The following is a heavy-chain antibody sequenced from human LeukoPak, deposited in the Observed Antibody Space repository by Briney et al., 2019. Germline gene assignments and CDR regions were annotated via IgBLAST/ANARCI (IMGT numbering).Heavy chain of an antibody. J-gene: IGHJ1*01. V-gene: IGHV1-69*04. Sequence: GASVKVSCKASGGXFSSYAISWVRQAPGQGLEWMGRIIPILGIANYAQKFQGRVTITADKSTSTAYMELSSLRSEDTAVYYCASPLDYYDSSGYYVEAEYFQHWGQGTLVTVSS. CDR1: GGXFSSYA. CDR2: IIPILGIA. CDR3: ASPLDYYDSSGYYVEAEYFQH. D-gene: IGHD3-22*01.